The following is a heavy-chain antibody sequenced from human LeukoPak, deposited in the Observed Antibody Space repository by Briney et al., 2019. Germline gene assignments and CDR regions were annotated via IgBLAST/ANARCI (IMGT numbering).Heavy chain of an antibody. D-gene: IGHD4-11*01. CDR1: GGSSSGYY. V-gene: IGHV4-34*01. J-gene: IGHJ6*03. Sequence: PSETLSLTCAVYGGSSSGYYWSWIRQPPGKGLEWIGDINHSGSTNFNPSLKSRVTISVATSKNQFSLKLSSVTAADTAVYYCARRSGNYGWEGYYYSMDVWGKGTTVTGSS. CDR3: ARRSGNYGWEGYYYSMDV. CDR2: INHSGST.